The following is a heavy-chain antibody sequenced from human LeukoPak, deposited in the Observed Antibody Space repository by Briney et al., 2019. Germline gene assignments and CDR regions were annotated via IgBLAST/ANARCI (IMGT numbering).Heavy chain of an antibody. CDR3: ARGGSYYYYGMDV. V-gene: IGHV1-69*13. CDR1: GGTFSSYA. CDR2: IIPIFGTA. Sequence: SVKVSCKASGGTFSSYAISWVRQAPGQGLEWMGGIIPIFGTANYEQKLQGRVTITEDESTSRAYMELSSLRSEDTAVYYCARGGSYYYYGMDVWGQGTTVTVSS. D-gene: IGHD1-14*01. J-gene: IGHJ6*02.